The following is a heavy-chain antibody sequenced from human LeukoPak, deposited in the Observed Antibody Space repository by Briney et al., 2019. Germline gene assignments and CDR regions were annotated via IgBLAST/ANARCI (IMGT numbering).Heavy chain of an antibody. CDR3: ARTTEGGYTYGYFYYYYMDV. CDR2: IYYSGST. J-gene: IGHJ6*03. D-gene: IGHD5-18*01. CDR1: GESFTDFN. Sequence: PSETLSLTCNVYGESFTDFNWTWIRQPPGKGLEWIGYIYYSGSTNYNPSLKSRVTISVDTSKNQFSLKLSSVTAADTAVYYCARTTEGGYTYGYFYYYYMDVWGKGTTVTVSS. V-gene: IGHV4-59*01.